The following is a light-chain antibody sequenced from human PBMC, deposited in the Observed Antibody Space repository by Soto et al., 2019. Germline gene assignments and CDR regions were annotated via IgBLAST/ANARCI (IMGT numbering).Light chain of an antibody. Sequence: DIEMTQSPSSLSSSVGDRVTITCRASQSINTWLAWYQQKPGKAPSLLIYRASSLVNGVPSRFSGSGSGTEFTLTISSLQPDDFSIYYCQQYGTYSGTFGPGTKVDL. CDR3: QQYGTYSGT. CDR1: QSINTW. J-gene: IGKJ3*01. CDR2: RAS. V-gene: IGKV1-5*03.